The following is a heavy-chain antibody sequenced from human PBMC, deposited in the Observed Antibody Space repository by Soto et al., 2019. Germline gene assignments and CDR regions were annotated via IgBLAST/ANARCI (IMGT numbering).Heavy chain of an antibody. CDR2: INPNGGSS. V-gene: IGHV1-46*01. D-gene: IGHD1-26*01. CDR3: ARSTNHFDF. J-gene: IGHJ4*02. CDR1: GYTFTNYY. Sequence: ASVKVSCKASGYTFTNYYMHWVRQAPGQGLEWMGIINPSGGIINPNGGSSSYAQKFQGRVTMTRDTSTSTVYMELSSLRSEDTAVYYCARSTNHFDFWGQGTLVTVSS.